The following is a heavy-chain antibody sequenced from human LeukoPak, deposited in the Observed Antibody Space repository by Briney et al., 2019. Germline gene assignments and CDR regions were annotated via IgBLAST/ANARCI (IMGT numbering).Heavy chain of an antibody. CDR3: AKVDPPIVAGARGDAFEI. CDR2: TSPYDDNP. D-gene: IGHD1-26*01. J-gene: IGHJ3*02. CDR1: GYRFSNSG. V-gene: IGHV1-18*01. Sequence: ASVKVSCKASGYRFSNSGITWVRQAPGQGLEWMGWTSPYDDNPEYAKKFQGRVTMTTDTSTSTAYMELRSLRPDDTAMYYCAKVDPPIVAGARGDAFEIWGQGTLVTVSS.